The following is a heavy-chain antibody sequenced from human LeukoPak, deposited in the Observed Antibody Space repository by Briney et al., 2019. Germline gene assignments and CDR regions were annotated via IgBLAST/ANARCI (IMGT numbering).Heavy chain of an antibody. CDR3: AKYGADSSGYYGDAFDI. CDR2: ISGSGGST. V-gene: IGHV3-23*01. CDR1: GFSFSSYA. Sequence: QPGGSLILSCVGSGFSFSSYAMSWVRQAPGKGLEWVSAISGSGGSTYYADSVKGRFTISRGNSKNTLYLQMNSLRAEDTAVYYCAKYGADSSGYYGDAFDIWGQGTMVTVSS. D-gene: IGHD3-22*01. J-gene: IGHJ3*02.